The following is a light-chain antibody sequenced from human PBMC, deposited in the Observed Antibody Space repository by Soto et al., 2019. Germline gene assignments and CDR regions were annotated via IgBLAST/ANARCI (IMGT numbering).Light chain of an antibody. J-gene: IGKJ2*01. CDR2: DAS. V-gene: IGKV1-33*01. CDR1: HDIANY. CDR3: QQYEDRPPT. Sequence: DIQMTQSPSSLSASVGDRVTISCQASHDIANYLCWYQQKPGEAPKLLIYDASSLLTGVPSRFSVSVSRTHFTFTITSLQPEDYATYYCQQYEDRPPTFGQGTKVDI.